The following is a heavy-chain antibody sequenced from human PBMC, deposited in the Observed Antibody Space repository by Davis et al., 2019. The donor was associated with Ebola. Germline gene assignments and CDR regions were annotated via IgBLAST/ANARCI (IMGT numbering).Heavy chain of an antibody. CDR3: VKFSENGGDDVYGMDV. CDR2: ISWNSGSI. CDR1: GFTLDDYA. J-gene: IGHJ6*02. V-gene: IGHV3-9*01. Sequence: SLKISCEASGFTLDDYAMHWVRQAPGKGLEWVSVISWNSGSIGYADSVKGRFTISRDNAKNSLYLQMNSLRAEDTALYYCVKFSENGGDDVYGMDVWGQGTTVTVSS. D-gene: IGHD4-23*01.